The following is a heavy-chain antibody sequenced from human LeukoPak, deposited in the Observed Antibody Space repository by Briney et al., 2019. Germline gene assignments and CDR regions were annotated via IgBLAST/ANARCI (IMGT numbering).Heavy chain of an antibody. CDR3: ARDNAHWAYYFDY. CDR1: GFTFSAYG. Sequence: GTSLRLSCDASGFTFSAYGMHWVRQAPGKGLEWVAIIWHDGSNKYYADPVKGRFTISRDNSKNTLYRQMNSLGAEDTAVYYCARDNAHWAYYFDYWGQGTLVTVSS. V-gene: IGHV3-33*01. J-gene: IGHJ4*02. D-gene: IGHD3-16*01. CDR2: IWHDGSNK.